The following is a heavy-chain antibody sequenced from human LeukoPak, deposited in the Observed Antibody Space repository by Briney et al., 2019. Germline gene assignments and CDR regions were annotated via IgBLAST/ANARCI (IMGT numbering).Heavy chain of an antibody. D-gene: IGHD2-2*01. CDR3: ARAPDLDIVVVYDAFDI. J-gene: IGHJ3*02. CDR1: GYSFTSYW. CDR2: IYPGDSDT. Sequence: GESLQISCKGPGYSFTSYWIGWVRQLPGKGLEWMGIIYPGDSDTRYSPSFQGQVTISADKSISTAYLQWSSLKASDTAMYYCARAPDLDIVVVYDAFDIWGQGTMVTVSS. V-gene: IGHV5-51*01.